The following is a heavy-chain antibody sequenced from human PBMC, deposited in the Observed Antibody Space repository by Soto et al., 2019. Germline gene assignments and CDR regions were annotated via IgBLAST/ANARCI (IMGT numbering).Heavy chain of an antibody. D-gene: IGHD6-6*01. V-gene: IGHV1-69*01. J-gene: IGHJ6*02. Sequence: QVQLVQSGAEVKKPGSSVKVSCRASGGTFSSYAISWVRQAPGQGLDWMGGIIPIFGTANYAQKFQGRVTITADESTSTAYMELSSLRSEDTAVYYCARTTTSIYSNSFPYYYYGMDVWGQGTTVTVSS. CDR2: IIPIFGTA. CDR3: ARTTTSIYSNSFPYYYYGMDV. CDR1: GGTFSSYA.